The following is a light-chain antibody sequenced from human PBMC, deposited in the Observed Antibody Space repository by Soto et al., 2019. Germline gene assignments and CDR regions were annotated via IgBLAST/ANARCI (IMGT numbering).Light chain of an antibody. V-gene: IGKV1-39*01. CDR3: QQSYNTLRT. CDR1: QNIRTY. Sequence: DIQLTQSPSSLSASLRDRVTITCRASQNIRTYLNWYQQRPGKAPNLLIHGTSNLQAGVPPRFSGSGSGTDFTLTISNLQPEDSATYYCQQSYNTLRTFGQGTRLEIK. CDR2: GTS. J-gene: IGKJ5*01.